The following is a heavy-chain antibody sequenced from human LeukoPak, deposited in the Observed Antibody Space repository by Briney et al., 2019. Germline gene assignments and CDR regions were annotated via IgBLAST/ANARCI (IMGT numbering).Heavy chain of an antibody. Sequence: GGSLRLSCAASGFSFSDSAIHWVRQASGRGLEWVGRIRSKPNNYTTQFDPSVEGRFTISRDDSKKTAYLHMNSLKTEDTAVYFCTRWEIEGEPFDFWGQGTMVTVSS. CDR3: TRWEIEGEPFDF. CDR2: IRSKPNNYTT. V-gene: IGHV3-73*01. CDR1: GFSFSDSA. J-gene: IGHJ3*01. D-gene: IGHD1-26*01.